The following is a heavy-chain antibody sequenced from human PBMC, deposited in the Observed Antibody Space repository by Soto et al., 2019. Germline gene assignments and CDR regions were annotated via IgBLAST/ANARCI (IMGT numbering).Heavy chain of an antibody. J-gene: IGHJ4*02. V-gene: IGHV3-9*01. D-gene: IGHD5-18*01. CDR3: AKDISTRVYSYRASDY. Sequence: GGSLRLSCAASGFTFDDYAMHWVRQAPGKGLEWVSGISWNSGSIGYADSVKGRFTISRDNAKNSLYLQMNSLRAEDTALYYCAKDISTRVYSYRASDYWGQGTLVTVSS. CDR1: GFTFDDYA. CDR2: ISWNSGSI.